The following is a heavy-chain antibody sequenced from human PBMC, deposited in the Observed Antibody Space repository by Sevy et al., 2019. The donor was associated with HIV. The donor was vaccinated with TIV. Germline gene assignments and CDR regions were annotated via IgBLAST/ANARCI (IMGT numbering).Heavy chain of an antibody. V-gene: IGHV1-18*01. CDR3: ARGGGGSWIQLWLRSFDY. CDR2: ISAYNGNT. CDR1: GYTFTSYG. Sequence: ASVKVSCKASGYTFTSYGISWVRQAPGQGLEWMGWISAYNGNTNYAQKLQGRVTMTTDTSTSTAYMELGSLRSDDTAVYYCARGGGGSWIQLWLRSFDYWGQGTLVTVSS. D-gene: IGHD5-18*01. J-gene: IGHJ4*02.